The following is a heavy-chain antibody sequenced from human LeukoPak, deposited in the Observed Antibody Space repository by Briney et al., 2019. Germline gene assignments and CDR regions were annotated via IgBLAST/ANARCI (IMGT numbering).Heavy chain of an antibody. V-gene: IGHV1-46*01. CDR2: INPSGGST. D-gene: IGHD2-15*01. Sequence: ASVKVSCKASGYTFTSYYMHWVRQAPGQGLEWMGIINPSGGSTSYAQKFQGRVTMTRDTSTSTVYMELSSLRSEDTAVYYCARGIVVVVAARREDWFDPWGQGTLVTVSS. CDR3: ARGIVVVVAARREDWFDP. J-gene: IGHJ5*02. CDR1: GYTFTSYY.